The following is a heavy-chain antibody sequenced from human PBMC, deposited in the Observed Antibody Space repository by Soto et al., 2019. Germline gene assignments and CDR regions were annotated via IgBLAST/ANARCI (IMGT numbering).Heavy chain of an antibody. V-gene: IGHV3-30*18. D-gene: IGHD3-3*01. CDR1: GFTFSSYG. CDR2: ISYDGSNK. J-gene: IGHJ6*02. CDR3: AKDAHYDFWSGYYTYYYYGMDV. Sequence: LRLSCAASGFTFSSYGMHWVRQAPGKGLEWVAVISYDGSNKYYADSVKGRFTISRDNSKNTLYLQMNSLRAEDTAVYYCAKDAHYDFWSGYYTYYYYGMDVWGQGTTVTVSS.